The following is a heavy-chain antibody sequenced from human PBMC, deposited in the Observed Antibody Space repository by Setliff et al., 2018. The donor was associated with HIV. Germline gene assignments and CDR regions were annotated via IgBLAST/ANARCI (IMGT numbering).Heavy chain of an antibody. CDR1: GFTFSNYA. CDR3: ARGRPTGYFDC. D-gene: IGHD1-1*01. CDR2: ISIGSGGAI. J-gene: IGHJ4*02. V-gene: IGHV3-21*01. Sequence: GGSLRLSCAASGFTFSNYAMSWVRQAPGEGLEWVSSISIGSGGAIDYADSVQGRFTISRDNSKNSLYLQMNSLRVEDTAVYYCARGRPTGYFDCWGQGTLVTVSS.